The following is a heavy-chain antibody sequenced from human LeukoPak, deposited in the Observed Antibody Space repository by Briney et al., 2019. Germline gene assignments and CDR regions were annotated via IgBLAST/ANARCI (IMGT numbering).Heavy chain of an antibody. J-gene: IGHJ6*02. CDR3: ARQDIDYGDYAEEFGYYYYGMDV. CDR2: IIPIIGTA. Sequence: SVKLSCKASGGTFSSYAISWVRQAPGQGLEWMGGIIPIIGTANYAQKFQGRVTITVDESTSTAYMELSSLRSEDTAVYYCARQDIDYGDYAEEFGYYYYGMDVWGQGTTVTVSS. D-gene: IGHD4-17*01. V-gene: IGHV1-69*13. CDR1: GGTFSSYA.